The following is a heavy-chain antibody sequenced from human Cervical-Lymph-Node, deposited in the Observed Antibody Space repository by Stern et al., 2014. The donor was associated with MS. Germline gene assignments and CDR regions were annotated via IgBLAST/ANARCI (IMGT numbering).Heavy chain of an antibody. D-gene: IGHD3-3*02. CDR1: GFTFNNYN. CDR3: ARVRIRGYWYGMDV. Sequence: VQLVESGGGVVQPGRSLRLSCAASGFTFNNYNMHWVRQAPGKGLEWVAVISYDGRNKYYADSVKGRFTISRNNSANTLSLQMNSLRAEDTALYYWARVRIRGYWYGMDVWGQGTTVSVSS. CDR2: ISYDGRNK. V-gene: IGHV3-30*04. J-gene: IGHJ6*02.